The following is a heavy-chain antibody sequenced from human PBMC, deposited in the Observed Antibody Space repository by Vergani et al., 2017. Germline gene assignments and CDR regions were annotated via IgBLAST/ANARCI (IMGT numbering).Heavy chain of an antibody. D-gene: IGHD3-16*02. V-gene: IGHV2-5*02. CDR3: AHFTPAPYYDYVWGSYRPPRYNWFDP. J-gene: IGHJ5*02. Sequence: QITLKESGPTLVKPTQTLTLTCTFSGFSLSTSGVGVGWIRQPPGKALEWLALIYWDDDKRYSPSLKSRLTITKDTSKNQVVLTMTNMDPVDTATYYCAHFTPAPYYDYVWGSYRPPRYNWFDPWGQGTLVTVSS. CDR1: GFSLSTSGVG. CDR2: IYWDDDK.